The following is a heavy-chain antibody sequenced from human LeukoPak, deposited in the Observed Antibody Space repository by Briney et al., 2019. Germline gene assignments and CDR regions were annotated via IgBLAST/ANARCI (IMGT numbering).Heavy chain of an antibody. Sequence: RPSETLSLTCTVSGGSISSYYWGWIRQPPGKGLEWIGSIYYSGSAYYNPSLKSRVTISVDTSKNQFSLKLISVTAADTAVYYCARRIKVGALGAFDIWGQGTMVTVSS. V-gene: IGHV4-39*01. D-gene: IGHD1-26*01. CDR2: IYYSGSA. CDR1: GGSISSYY. CDR3: ARRIKVGALGAFDI. J-gene: IGHJ3*02.